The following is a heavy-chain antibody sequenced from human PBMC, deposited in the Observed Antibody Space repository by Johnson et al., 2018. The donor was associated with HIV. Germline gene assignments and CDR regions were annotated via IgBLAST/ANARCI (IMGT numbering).Heavy chain of an antibody. V-gene: IGHV3-48*03. J-gene: IGHJ3*02. CDR2: ISSSGSTI. CDR3: ARDSGISGDAFDI. D-gene: IGHD3-10*01. CDR1: GFSFSSYG. Sequence: VQLVESGGGLVQPGRSLRLSCAASGFSFSSYGMHWVRQAPGKGLEWVSYISSSGSTIYYADSVKGRFTISRDNAKNSLYLQMNSLRAEDTAVYYCARDSGISGDAFDIWGQGTMVTVSS.